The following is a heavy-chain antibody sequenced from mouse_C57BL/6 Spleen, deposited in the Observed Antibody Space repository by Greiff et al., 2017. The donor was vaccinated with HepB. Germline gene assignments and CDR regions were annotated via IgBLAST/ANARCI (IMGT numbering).Heavy chain of an antibody. CDR1: GYTFTSYW. CDR2: IYPGSGST. D-gene: IGHD2-5*01. CDR3: ARNRDYSNAMDY. J-gene: IGHJ4*01. V-gene: IGHV1-55*01. Sequence: QVQLQQPGAELVKPGASVKMSCKASGYTFTSYWITWVKQRPGQGLEWIGDIYPGSGSTNYNEKFKSKATLTVDTSSSTAYMQLSSLTSADSAVYYCARNRDYSNAMDYWGQGTSVTVSS.